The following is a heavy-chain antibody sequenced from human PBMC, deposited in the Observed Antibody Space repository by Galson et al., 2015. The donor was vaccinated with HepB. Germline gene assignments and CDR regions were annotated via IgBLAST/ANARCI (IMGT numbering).Heavy chain of an antibody. V-gene: IGHV1-69*13. CDR1: GGTFSSYA. CDR3: ARRTGYCSSTSCPYYFDY. CDR2: IIPIFGTA. J-gene: IGHJ4*02. D-gene: IGHD2-2*03. Sequence: SVKVSCKASGGTFSSYAISWVRQAPGQGLEWMGGIIPIFGTANYAQKFQGRVTITADESTSTAYMELSSLRSEDTAVYYCARRTGYCSSTSCPYYFDYWGQGTLVTVSS.